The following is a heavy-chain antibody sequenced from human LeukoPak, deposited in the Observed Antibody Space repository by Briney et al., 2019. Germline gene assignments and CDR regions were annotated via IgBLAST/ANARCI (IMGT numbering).Heavy chain of an antibody. V-gene: IGHV4-30-2*01. D-gene: IGHD1-26*01. CDR1: GGSISSYS. Sequence: SETLSLTCTVSGGSISSYSWSWIRQPPGKGLEWIGYIYHSGSTYYNPSLKSRVTISVDRSKNQFSLKLSSVTAADTAVYYCARGYSGSYYYWGQGTLVTVSS. CDR2: IYHSGST. CDR3: ARGYSGSYYY. J-gene: IGHJ4*02.